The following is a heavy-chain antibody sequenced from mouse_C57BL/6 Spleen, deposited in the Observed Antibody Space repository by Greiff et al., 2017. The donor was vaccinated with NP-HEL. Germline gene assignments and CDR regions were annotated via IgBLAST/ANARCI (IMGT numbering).Heavy chain of an antibody. Sequence: QVQLKQPGAELVKPGASVKLSCKASGYTFTSYWMHWVKQRPGQGLEWIGMIHPNSGSTNYNEKFKSKATLTVDKSSSTAYMQLSSLTSEDSAVYYCARKSNNLYFDYWGQGTTLTVAS. D-gene: IGHD2-5*01. J-gene: IGHJ2*01. V-gene: IGHV1-64*01. CDR2: IHPNSGST. CDR3: ARKSNNLYFDY. CDR1: GYTFTSYW.